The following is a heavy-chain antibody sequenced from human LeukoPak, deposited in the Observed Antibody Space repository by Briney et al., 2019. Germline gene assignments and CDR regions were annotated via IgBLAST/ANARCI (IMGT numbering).Heavy chain of an antibody. CDR1: GFTFDDYG. Sequence: GGSLRLSCAASGFTFDDYGMSWVRQAPGKGLEWVSGINWNGGSTGYADSVKGRFTISRDNAKNSLYLQMNSLRAEDTALYHCARVQYQLLPADYYYYYMDVWGKGTTVTVSS. D-gene: IGHD2-2*01. J-gene: IGHJ6*03. CDR2: INWNGGST. V-gene: IGHV3-20*01. CDR3: ARVQYQLLPADYYYYYMDV.